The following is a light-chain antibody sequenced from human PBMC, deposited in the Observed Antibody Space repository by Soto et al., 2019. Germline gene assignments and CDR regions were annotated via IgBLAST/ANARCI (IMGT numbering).Light chain of an antibody. J-gene: IGKJ1*01. V-gene: IGKV1-5*01. CDR2: DAS. CDR3: QQYNSYSRT. CDR1: QSISSW. Sequence: DIQMTQSPSTLSASVGDRVTITCRASQSISSWLAWYQQKSGKAPKLLIYDASSLESGVPSRFSGSGSGTEFTLAINSLQPDDFATYYCQQYNSYSRTFGQGNKVEIK.